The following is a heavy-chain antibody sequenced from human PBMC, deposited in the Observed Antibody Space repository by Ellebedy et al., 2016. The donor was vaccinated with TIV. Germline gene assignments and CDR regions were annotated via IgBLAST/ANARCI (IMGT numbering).Heavy chain of an antibody. CDR2: IYYSGST. J-gene: IGHJ6*02. Sequence: MPSETLSLTCTVSGGSISSSSYYWGWIRQPPGKGLEWLGSIYYSGSTYYNPSLKIRVTISVDTSKNQFSRKLSYVTAADTAVYYCARDPPLDSYGLSSGMDVWGQGTTVTVSS. V-gene: IGHV4-39*07. CDR3: ARDPPLDSYGLSSGMDV. D-gene: IGHD5-18*01. CDR1: GGSISSSSYY.